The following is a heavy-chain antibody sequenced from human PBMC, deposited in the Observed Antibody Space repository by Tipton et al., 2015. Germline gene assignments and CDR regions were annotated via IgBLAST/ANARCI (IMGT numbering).Heavy chain of an antibody. CDR2: IYNSGST. Sequence: TLSLTCTVSDGSISDDYWNWIRQPPGPGLEWIGYIYNSGSTNYNSYLTSRVTISVDTSKTQHPLKLSSVTAADTAVYYCASGRSVAARPLDYWGQGTLVTVSS. CDR3: ASGRSVAARPLDY. CDR1: DGSISDDY. J-gene: IGHJ4*02. D-gene: IGHD6-6*01. V-gene: IGHV4-4*09.